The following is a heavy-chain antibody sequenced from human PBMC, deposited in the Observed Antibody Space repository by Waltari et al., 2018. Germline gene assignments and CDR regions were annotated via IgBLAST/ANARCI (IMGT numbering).Heavy chain of an antibody. Sequence: EEQLVESGGGLVQPGDSLRLSCAASGFTYSNHWMHWVRQAPGKGLVWGSRINGDGSTSNYADSVKGRFTISRDNTKKTLYLQMKRLRVEDTAVYYCARLAPKTYRSPVPGRDYYYGLDVWGQGTTVTVSS. J-gene: IGHJ6*02. V-gene: IGHV3-74*01. CDR3: ARLAPKTYRSPVPGRDYYYGLDV. D-gene: IGHD6-13*01. CDR1: GFTYSNHW. CDR2: INGDGSTS.